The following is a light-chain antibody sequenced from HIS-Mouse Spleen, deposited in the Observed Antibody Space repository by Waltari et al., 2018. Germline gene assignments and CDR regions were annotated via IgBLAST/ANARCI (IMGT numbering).Light chain of an antibody. CDR1: QSVRSSY. Sequence: EIVLTQSPGTLSLSPGERATLSCRASQSVRSSYLAWYQQKPGKAPRLLIYGASSRAPGIPDRFSGSGSGTDFTLTISRLEPEDFAVYYCQQYGSSPRTFGQGTKVEIK. CDR3: QQYGSSPRT. J-gene: IGKJ1*01. V-gene: IGKV3-20*01. CDR2: GAS.